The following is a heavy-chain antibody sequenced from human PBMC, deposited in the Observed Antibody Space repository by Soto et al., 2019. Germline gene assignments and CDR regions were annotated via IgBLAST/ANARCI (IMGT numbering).Heavy chain of an antibody. Sequence: SVKVSCKASGGTFSSYAISWVRQAPGQGLEWMGGIIPIFGTANYAQKFQGRVTITADESTSTAYMELSSLRSEDTAVYYCASRYYYDSSGYYYQFDYWGQGTLVTVSS. CDR1: GGTFSSYA. CDR2: IIPIFGTA. D-gene: IGHD3-22*01. CDR3: ASRYYYDSSGYYYQFDY. V-gene: IGHV1-69*13. J-gene: IGHJ4*02.